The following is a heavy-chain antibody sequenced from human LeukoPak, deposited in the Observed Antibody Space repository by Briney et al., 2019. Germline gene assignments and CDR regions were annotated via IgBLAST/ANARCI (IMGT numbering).Heavy chain of an antibody. CDR3: AKSNGYGLVDI. CDR2: IYHGGST. Sequence: SETLSLTCSVSNYSISSGYYWGWIRQSPGKGLEWIGSIYHGGSTYYNPSLRSRVIVSVDTSRNQFSLKLNSVTAADTAVYYCAKSNGYGLVDIWGQGTMVTVSS. D-gene: IGHD3-10*01. V-gene: IGHV4-38-2*02. J-gene: IGHJ3*02. CDR1: NYSISSGYY.